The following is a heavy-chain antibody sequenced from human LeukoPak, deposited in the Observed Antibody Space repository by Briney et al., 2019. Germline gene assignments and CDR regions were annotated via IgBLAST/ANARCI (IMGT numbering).Heavy chain of an antibody. D-gene: IGHD2-15*01. CDR1: GFIFSSYA. Sequence: GGSLRLSCAASGFIFSSYAMSWVRQAPGKGLEWVSAISGSGGTTYYADSVKGRFTISRDNSKNTLYLQMNSLRAEDTAVYYFAKGSPQGVVVVATTLYFDYWGQGTLVTVSS. CDR2: ISGSGGTT. CDR3: AKGSPQGVVVVATTLYFDY. J-gene: IGHJ4*02. V-gene: IGHV3-23*01.